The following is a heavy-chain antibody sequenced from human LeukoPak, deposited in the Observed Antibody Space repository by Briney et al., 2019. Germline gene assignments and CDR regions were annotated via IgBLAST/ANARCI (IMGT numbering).Heavy chain of an antibody. D-gene: IGHD2-21*02. V-gene: IGHV1-18*01. CDR1: GYTFTSYG. CDR2: ISAYNGNT. CDR3: ARDNAYCGGDCYFGSDY. J-gene: IGHJ4*02. Sequence: ASVKVSCKASGYTFTSYGISWVRQAPGQGLEWMGWISAYNGNTNYAQKLQGRVTMTTDTSTSTAYMELRSLRPDDTAVYYCARDNAYCGGDCYFGSDYWGQGTLVTVSS.